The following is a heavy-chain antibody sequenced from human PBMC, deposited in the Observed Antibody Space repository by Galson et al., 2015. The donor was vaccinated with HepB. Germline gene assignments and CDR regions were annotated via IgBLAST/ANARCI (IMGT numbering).Heavy chain of an antibody. D-gene: IGHD2-8*01. CDR2: MNPNSGNT. Sequence: SVKVSCKASGYTFTSYDINWVRQATGQGLEWMGWMNPNSGNTGYAQKFQGRVTMTRNISISTAYMELSSLRSEDTAVYYCARRARILYLNYHYYMDVWGKGTTVTVSS. CDR1: GYTFTSYD. CDR3: ARRARILYLNYHYYMDV. J-gene: IGHJ6*03. V-gene: IGHV1-8*01.